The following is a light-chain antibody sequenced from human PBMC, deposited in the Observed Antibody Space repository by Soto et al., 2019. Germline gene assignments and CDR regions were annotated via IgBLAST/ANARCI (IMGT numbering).Light chain of an antibody. Sequence: EIVLTQSPGTLSLSPGERATLSCRASQSVSSSYLAWYQQKPGQAPRLVIYGASSRAIGIPDRFSGSGSGTDFTLTISRLEPEDFAVYYCQQYGSSPATFGQGTKVDIK. CDR2: GAS. V-gene: IGKV3-20*01. CDR3: QQYGSSPAT. CDR1: QSVSSSY. J-gene: IGKJ1*01.